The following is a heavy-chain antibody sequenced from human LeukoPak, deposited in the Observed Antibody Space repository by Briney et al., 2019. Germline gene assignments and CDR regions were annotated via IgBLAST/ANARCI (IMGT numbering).Heavy chain of an antibody. CDR2: ISDSGRSS. J-gene: IGHJ4*02. CDR3: ARHDSFIPF. CDR1: GFTFSDYA. V-gene: IGHV3-23*01. Sequence: GGSLRLSCVASGFTFSDYAMSWVRQAPGKGLEWVSGISDSGRSSYYTDSVKGRCTISRDNSKNTVSLQINNLRTEDTAVYFCARHDSFIPFWGQGTLVSVSS. D-gene: IGHD3-16*02.